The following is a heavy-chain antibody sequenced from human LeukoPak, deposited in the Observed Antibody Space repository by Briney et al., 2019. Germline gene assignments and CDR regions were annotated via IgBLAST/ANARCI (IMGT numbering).Heavy chain of an antibody. V-gene: IGHV4-39*01. J-gene: IGHJ4*02. CDR3: ASRIAVAGTAFDY. CDR2: IYYSGST. D-gene: IGHD6-19*01. Sequence: SETLSLTCTVSGGSLSSSSYYWGWIRQPPGKGLEWIGSIYYSGSTYYNPSLKSRVTISVDTSKNQFSLKLSSVTAADTAVYYCASRIAVAGTAFDYWGREPWSPSPQ. CDR1: GGSLSSSSYY.